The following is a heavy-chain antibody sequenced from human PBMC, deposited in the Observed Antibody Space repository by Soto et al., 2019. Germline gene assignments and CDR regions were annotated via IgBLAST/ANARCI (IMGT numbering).Heavy chain of an antibody. CDR3: ARSQGGSSSLDIYYYYYYGMDV. V-gene: IGHV1-69*01. J-gene: IGHJ6*02. D-gene: IGHD2-15*01. CDR2: IIPIFGTA. Sequence: QVQLVQSGAEVKKPGSSVKVSCKAPGGTFSSYAISWVRQAPGQGLEWMGGIIPIFGTAKYAQKFQGRVTITADESTSTSYMELSSLRSEDTAVYYCARSQGGSSSLDIYYYYYYGMDVWGQGTTVTVPS. CDR1: GGTFSSYA.